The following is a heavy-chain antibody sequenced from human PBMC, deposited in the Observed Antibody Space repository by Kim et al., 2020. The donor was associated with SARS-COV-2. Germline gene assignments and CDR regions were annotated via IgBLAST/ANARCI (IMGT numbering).Heavy chain of an antibody. CDR3: ARDLAGPGGPWVYGMDV. CDR2: INPNSGGT. D-gene: IGHD2-15*01. Sequence: ASVKVSCKASGYTFTGYYMHWVRQAPGQGLEWMGWINPNSGGTNYAQKFQGWVTMTRDTSISTAYMELSRLRSDDTAVYYCARDLAGPGGPWVYGMDVWGQGTTVTVSS. CDR1: GYTFTGYY. V-gene: IGHV1-2*04. J-gene: IGHJ6*02.